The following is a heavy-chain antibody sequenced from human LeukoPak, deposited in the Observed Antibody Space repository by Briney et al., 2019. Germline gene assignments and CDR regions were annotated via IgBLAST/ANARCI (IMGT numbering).Heavy chain of an antibody. Sequence: GTSLRLSCAASGFTFRSHGMHWVRQAPGKGLEWVAFIWYDGSNIYYTDSVKGRFTISRDNSKNTLYLQMNSLRAEDTAVYYCAGDRATSYFDYWGQGALVTISS. CDR1: GFTFRSHG. J-gene: IGHJ4*02. D-gene: IGHD1-26*01. V-gene: IGHV3-33*01. CDR3: AGDRATSYFDY. CDR2: IWYDGSNI.